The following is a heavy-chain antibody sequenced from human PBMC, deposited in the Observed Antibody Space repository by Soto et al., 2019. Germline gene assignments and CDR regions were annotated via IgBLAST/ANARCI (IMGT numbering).Heavy chain of an antibody. CDR3: AREIWFGDPYYYYGMDA. D-gene: IGHD3-10*01. J-gene: IGHJ6*02. Sequence: ASVKVSCKASGYTLTTYAMHWVRQAPGQRLEWMGWINAGNGNTRYSQKFQGRVTITRDTSASTAYMELSSLRSEDTAVYYCAREIWFGDPYYYYGMDAWGQGTTVTVSS. V-gene: IGHV1-3*01. CDR1: GYTLTTYA. CDR2: INAGNGNT.